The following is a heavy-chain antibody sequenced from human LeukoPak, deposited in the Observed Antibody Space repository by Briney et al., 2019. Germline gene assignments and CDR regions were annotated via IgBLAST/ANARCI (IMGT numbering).Heavy chain of an antibody. CDR3: ARHVTISGPYDASDI. D-gene: IGHD5-24*01. CDR2: IYYSGGT. Sequence: SETLSLTCSVSGGSITSYYWSWIRQPPGKGLEWIGYIYYSGGTDYNPSLKSRVTISLDTSKNQFSLKMRSVNAADTAVHYCARHVTISGPYDASDIWGQGTMVTVSP. V-gene: IGHV4-59*08. CDR1: GGSITSYY. J-gene: IGHJ3*02.